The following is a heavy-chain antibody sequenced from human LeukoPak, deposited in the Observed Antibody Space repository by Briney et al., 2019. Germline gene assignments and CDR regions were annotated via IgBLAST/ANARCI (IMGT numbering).Heavy chain of an antibody. CDR2: IYHSGST. D-gene: IGHD5-18*01. Sequence: SKTLSLTCTVSGGSISSGGYYWSWIRQPPGKGLEWIGYIYHSGSTYYNPSLKSRVTISVDRSKNQFSLKLSSVTAADTAVYYCARRSNVDTAGDLSWFDPWGQGTLVTVSS. J-gene: IGHJ5*02. CDR3: ARRSNVDTAGDLSWFDP. V-gene: IGHV4-30-2*02. CDR1: GGSISSGGYY.